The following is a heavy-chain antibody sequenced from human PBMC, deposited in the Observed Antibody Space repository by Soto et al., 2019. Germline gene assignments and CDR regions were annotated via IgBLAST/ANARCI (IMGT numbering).Heavy chain of an antibody. CDR2: IRSKAYGGTT. J-gene: IGHJ3*02. D-gene: IGHD3-16*02. Sequence: GGSLRLSCTASGFTFGDYAMSWFRQAPGKGLEWVGFIRSKAYGGTTEYAASVKGRFTISRDDSKSIAYLQMNSLKTEDTAVYYCTRDLYYDYIWGSYRLPPDIWGQGTMVTVSS. CDR3: TRDLYYDYIWGSYRLPPDI. CDR1: GFTFGDYA. V-gene: IGHV3-49*03.